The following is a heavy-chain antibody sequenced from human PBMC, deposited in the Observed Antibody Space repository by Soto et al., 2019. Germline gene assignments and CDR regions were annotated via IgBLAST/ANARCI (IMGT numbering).Heavy chain of an antibody. J-gene: IGHJ3*01. CDR1: GFTFSSHW. CDR2: IKQDGSEK. CDR3: ARVGDFWSGYSRDDAFDV. V-gene: IGHV3-7*01. D-gene: IGHD3-3*01. Sequence: HPGGSLRLSCAASGFTFSSHWMSWARQAPGKGLEWVANIKQDGSEKYYVDSVKGRFTISRDNAKNSQYLQMNSLRVEDTAVYYCARVGDFWSGYSRDDAFDVWGQGTMVTVSS.